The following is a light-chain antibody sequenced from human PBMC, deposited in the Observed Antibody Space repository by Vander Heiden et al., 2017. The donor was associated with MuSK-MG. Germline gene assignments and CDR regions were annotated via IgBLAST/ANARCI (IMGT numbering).Light chain of an antibody. V-gene: IGKV3-15*01. J-gene: IGKJ2*01. CDR3: QQHNNWPPYT. Sequence: EIVMTQSPATLSVSPGERATLSCRASQSVSSNLAWNQQKPGQAPRLLIYGASTRATGIPARFSGSGYGTEFTRTISSLQSEDFAVYYCQQHNNWPPYTFGQGTKMEIK. CDR2: GAS. CDR1: QSVSSN.